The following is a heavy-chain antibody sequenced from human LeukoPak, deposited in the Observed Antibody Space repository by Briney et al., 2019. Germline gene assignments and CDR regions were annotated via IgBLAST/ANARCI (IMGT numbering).Heavy chain of an antibody. Sequence: SETLSLTCTVSGGSISSSSYYWGWIRQPPGKGLEWIGSIYYSGSTYYNPSLKSRVTISVDTSKNQFSLKLSSVTAADTAVYYCARAARSMVRGVDKAFDIWGQGTMVTVSS. V-gene: IGHV4-39*01. CDR3: ARAARSMVRGVDKAFDI. J-gene: IGHJ3*02. CDR2: IYYSGST. CDR1: GGSISSSSYY. D-gene: IGHD3-10*01.